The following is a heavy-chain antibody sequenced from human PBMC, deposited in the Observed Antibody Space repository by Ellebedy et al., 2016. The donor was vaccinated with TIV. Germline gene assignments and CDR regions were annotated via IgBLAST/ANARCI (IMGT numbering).Heavy chain of an antibody. CDR2: INPSVGST. J-gene: IGHJ4*02. D-gene: IGHD6-19*01. Sequence: AASVKVSCKASGYTFTSYFMHWVRQAPGQGLEWMGIINPSVGSTTYAQKLQGRVTMTRDTSTSTVYMELSSLRSKDTAVYYCARARSSGWLHTPDYWGQGTLVTVSS. V-gene: IGHV1-46*04. CDR3: ARARSSGWLHTPDY. CDR1: GYTFTSYF.